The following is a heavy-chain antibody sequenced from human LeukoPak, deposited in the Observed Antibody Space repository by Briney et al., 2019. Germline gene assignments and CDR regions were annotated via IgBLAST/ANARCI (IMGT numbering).Heavy chain of an antibody. D-gene: IGHD3-10*01. CDR1: GFTFSSYS. J-gene: IGHJ4*02. CDR2: ISSSSSYI. Sequence: GGSLRLSCAASGFTFSSYSMNWVRQAPGKGLEWVSSISSSSSYIYYADSVKGRFTISRDNAKNSLYLQMNSLRAEDTAVYYCARDLEWHYGIGEGPMEGAYWGQGTLVTVSS. CDR3: ARDLEWHYGIGEGPMEGAY. V-gene: IGHV3-21*01.